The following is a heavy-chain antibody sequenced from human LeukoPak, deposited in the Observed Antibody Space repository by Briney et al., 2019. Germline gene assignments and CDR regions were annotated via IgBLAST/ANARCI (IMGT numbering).Heavy chain of an antibody. D-gene: IGHD1-26*01. J-gene: IGHJ4*02. Sequence: SETLSLTCTVSGGSISSYYWSWIRQPPGKGLEWIGYIYYSGSTNHNPSLKSRVTISVDTSKNQFSLKLSSVTAADTAVYYCARGWSQVKQWELNYWGQGTLVTVSS. CDR3: ARGWSQVKQWELNY. V-gene: IGHV4-59*01. CDR2: IYYSGST. CDR1: GGSISSYY.